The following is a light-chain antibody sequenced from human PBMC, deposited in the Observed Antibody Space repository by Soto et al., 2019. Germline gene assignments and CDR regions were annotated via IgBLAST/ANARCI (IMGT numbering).Light chain of an antibody. V-gene: IGLV2-23*01. CDR2: EAS. CDR1: NSDVGSHNF. J-gene: IGLJ3*02. Sequence: QSALTQPASVSGSPGQSITISCTGTNSDVGSHNFVSWYQQYPGKAPKLLIYEASKRPSGLSNRFSGSKSGNTASLTISGLQAEDEADSYCCSLTNGATWVFGGGTKLTV. CDR3: CSLTNGATWV.